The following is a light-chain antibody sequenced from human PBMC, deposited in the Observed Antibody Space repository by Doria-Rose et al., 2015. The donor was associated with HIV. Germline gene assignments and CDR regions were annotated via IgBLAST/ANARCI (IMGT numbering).Light chain of an antibody. J-gene: IGKJ1*01. CDR3: HQYGTSWT. Sequence: LTQSLGTLSLSPGERATLSCRASQSFSSTYLAWYQQKPGQAPSLLIYDGSTRATGIPDRFSASGSGTDFTLTINRLEPEDFALYYCHQYGTSWTSGQGTKVEI. V-gene: IGKV3-20*01. CDR1: QSFSSTY. CDR2: DGS.